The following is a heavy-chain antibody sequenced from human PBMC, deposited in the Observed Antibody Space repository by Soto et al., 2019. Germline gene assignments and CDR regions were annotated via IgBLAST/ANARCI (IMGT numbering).Heavy chain of an antibody. CDR2: ISYDGSNK. V-gene: IGHV3-30-3*01. D-gene: IGHD3-22*01. Sequence: PGGSLRLSCAASGFTFSSYAMHWVRQAPGKGLECVAVISYDGSNKYYADSVKGRFTISRDNSKNTLYLQMNSLRAEDTAVYYCARDRMIVVPQPPDYWGQGTLVTVYS. CDR3: ARDRMIVVPQPPDY. J-gene: IGHJ4*02. CDR1: GFTFSSYA.